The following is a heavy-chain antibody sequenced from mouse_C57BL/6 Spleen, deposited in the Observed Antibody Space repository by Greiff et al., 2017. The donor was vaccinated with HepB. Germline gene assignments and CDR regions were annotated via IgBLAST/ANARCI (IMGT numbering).Heavy chain of an antibody. J-gene: IGHJ4*01. CDR3: ARSNGYYYGSSFYAMDY. V-gene: IGHV1-4*01. D-gene: IGHD1-1*01. CDR1: GYTFTSYT. Sequence: VQLQQSGAELARPGASVKMSCKASGYTFTSYTMHWVKQRPGQGLEWIGYINPSSGYTKYNQKFKDKATLTADKSSSTAYMQLSSLTSEDSAVYYCARSNGYYYGSSFYAMDYWGQGTSVTVSS. CDR2: INPSSGYT.